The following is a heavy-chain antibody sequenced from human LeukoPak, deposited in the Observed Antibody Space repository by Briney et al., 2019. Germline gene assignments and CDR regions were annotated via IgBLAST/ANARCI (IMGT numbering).Heavy chain of an antibody. V-gene: IGHV3-53*05. CDR1: GFTVSSNS. D-gene: IGHD5-18*01. CDR3: ARVGRGYTFKVYCFDY. CDR2: IYSDNT. J-gene: IGHJ4*02. Sequence: GGSLRLSCTVSGFTVSSNSMSWVRQAPGKGLEWVSFIYSDNTHYSDSVKGRFTISRDNSKNTVYLQMNSLRAEDTAVYYCARVGRGYTFKVYCFDYWGQGTLVTVSS.